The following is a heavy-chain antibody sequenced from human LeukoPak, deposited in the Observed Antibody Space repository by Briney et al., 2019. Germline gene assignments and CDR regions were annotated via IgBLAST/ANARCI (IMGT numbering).Heavy chain of an antibody. Sequence: TGGSLRLSCAASGFTFSSYWMSWVRQAPGKGLEWVANIKQDGSEKYYVDSVRGRFTISRDNAKNSLYLQMNSLRAEDTAVYYYARLLCYDSSGYNYWGQGTLVTVSS. CDR1: GFTFSSYW. CDR3: ARLLCYDSSGYNY. D-gene: IGHD3-22*01. J-gene: IGHJ4*02. V-gene: IGHV3-7*01. CDR2: IKQDGSEK.